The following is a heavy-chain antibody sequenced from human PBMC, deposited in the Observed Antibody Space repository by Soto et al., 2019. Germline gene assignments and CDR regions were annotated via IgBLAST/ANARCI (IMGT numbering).Heavy chain of an antibody. CDR3: VSVEGTPPVTGDYYYYAAVA. CDR1: GGTITYYY. V-gene: IGHV4-59*12. D-gene: IGHD2-21*02. Sequence: SETLSLTCTVSGGTITYYYWSWIRQAPGKGLEWLGYIFDGGSANYNPSLKSRVSFSLDKSQNQLSLKLTSVTGADTAIYYCVSVEGTPPVTGDYYYYAAVAWGQGTAVTAP. CDR2: IFDGGSA. J-gene: IGHJ6*02.